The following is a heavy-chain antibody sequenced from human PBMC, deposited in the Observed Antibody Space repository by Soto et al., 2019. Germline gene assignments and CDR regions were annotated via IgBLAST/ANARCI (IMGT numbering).Heavy chain of an antibody. D-gene: IGHD1-26*01. V-gene: IGHV3-23*01. CDR1: GFIFENFG. Sequence: EVVLLESGGGLEQPGGPLRLSCAASGFIFENFGMSWVRQAPGKGLECISSLSGSGFKKYYADSVKGRFTISRDNSKSTVYLELNNLSAEDTAVYHCAKNQGVELVPLATVDWFDPWGQGSVVTVSS. CDR3: AKNQGVELVPLATVDWFDP. CDR2: LSGSGFKK. J-gene: IGHJ5*02.